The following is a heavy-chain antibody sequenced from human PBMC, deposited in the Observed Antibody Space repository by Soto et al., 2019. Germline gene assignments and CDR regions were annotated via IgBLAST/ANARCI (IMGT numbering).Heavy chain of an antibody. CDR1: GFTVSSNY. CDR3: ARDQQEDWPVYYYYGMDV. CDR2: IYSGGST. J-gene: IGHJ6*02. D-gene: IGHD3-9*01. V-gene: IGHV3-66*01. Sequence: EVQLVESGGGLVQPGGSLRLSCAASGFTVSSNYMSWVRQAPGKGLEWVSVIYSGGSTYYADSVKGRFTISRDNSKNTXXLQMNSLRAEDTAVYYCARDQQEDWPVYYYYGMDVWGQGTTVTVSS.